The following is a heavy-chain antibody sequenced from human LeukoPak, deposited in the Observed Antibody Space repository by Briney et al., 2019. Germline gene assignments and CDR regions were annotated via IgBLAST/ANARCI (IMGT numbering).Heavy chain of an antibody. CDR2: IYGGSST. CDR3: ARASKVEAFDV. D-gene: IGHD2-15*01. J-gene: IGHJ3*01. CDR1: GVTVSSTY. Sequence: GGSLRLSCAASGVTVSSTYMSWVRQAPGKGLEWVSVIYGGSSTYNADSVRGRFTISRDNSKNTLFLQMNSLRAEDTAVYYCARASKVEAFDVWGQGTMVTVSS. V-gene: IGHV3-66*01.